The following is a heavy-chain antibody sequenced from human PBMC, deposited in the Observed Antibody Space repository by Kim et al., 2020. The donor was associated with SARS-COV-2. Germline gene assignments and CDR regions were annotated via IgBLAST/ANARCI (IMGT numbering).Heavy chain of an antibody. CDR1: GFFFPRYA. J-gene: IGHJ5*02. V-gene: IGHV3-23*01. D-gene: IGHD3-16*01. CDR3: ANRLGRTSWYEH. Sequence: GGSLRLSCAASGFFFPRYAMSWVRQAPGKGLEWVSAISPTGDETFYADSVKGRFTISRDDSKNTVYLQMNSLRADDPAVYYCANRLGRTSWYEHWGQG. CDR2: ISPTGDET.